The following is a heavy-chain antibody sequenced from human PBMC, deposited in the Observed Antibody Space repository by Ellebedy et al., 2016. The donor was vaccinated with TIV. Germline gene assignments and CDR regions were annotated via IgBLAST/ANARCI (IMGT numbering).Heavy chain of an antibody. CDR3: ARQGSTSYSDGAFDI. J-gene: IGHJ3*02. CDR2: IDPSDSYT. D-gene: IGHD2/OR15-2a*01. Sequence: PGGSLRLSCKGSGYSSASYWISWVRQMPGKGLEWMGRIDPSDSYTNYRPSFQGHVTISADKSINTAYLEWSGLKASDTAMYYCARQGSTSYSDGAFDIWGQGTMVTVSS. V-gene: IGHV5-10-1*01. CDR1: GYSSASYW.